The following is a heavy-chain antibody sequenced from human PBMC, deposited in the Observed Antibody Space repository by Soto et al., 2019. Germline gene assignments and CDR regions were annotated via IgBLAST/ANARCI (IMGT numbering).Heavy chain of an antibody. J-gene: IGHJ5*02. CDR3: AREETAAASHEGNWFDP. D-gene: IGHD2-2*01. CDR2: IHPNSGGS. Sequence: QVQLVQSGAEVKKPGASVKVSCKASGYTFTAYYMHWVRQAPGQGLEWMGRIHPNSGGSNYAQKFQGRVTMTRDTSISTAYMELSRLRSDDTAIYYCAREETAAASHEGNWFDPWGQGTLVTVSS. CDR1: GYTFTAYY. V-gene: IGHV1-2*06.